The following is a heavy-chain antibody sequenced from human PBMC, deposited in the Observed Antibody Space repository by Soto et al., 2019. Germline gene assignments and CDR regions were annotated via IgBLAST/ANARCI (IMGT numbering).Heavy chain of an antibody. Sequence: PGGSLRLSCAASGFTFSSYWMSWVRQAPGKGLEWVANIKQDGSEKYYVDSVKGRFTISRDNAKNSLYLQMNSLRAEDTAVYYCARDLTARAIYYYYGMDVWGQGTTVTVSS. J-gene: IGHJ6*02. CDR2: IKQDGSEK. D-gene: IGHD2-21*02. CDR3: ARDLTARAIYYYYGMDV. V-gene: IGHV3-7*01. CDR1: GFTFSSYW.